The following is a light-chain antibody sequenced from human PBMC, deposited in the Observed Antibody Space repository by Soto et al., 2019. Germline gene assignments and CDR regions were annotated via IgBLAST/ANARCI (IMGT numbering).Light chain of an antibody. Sequence: DIQMPQSPSSLSASVGDRVTITCQASQDISNYLNSYPQKPGKPTKLLIYDASNVETGVPSRFSGSGSGTDFTFTISSLQAEDMATYYCQQYDNRPYTFGKVTKLLSK. CDR3: QQYDNRPYT. V-gene: IGKV1-33*01. CDR1: QDISNY. J-gene: IGKJ2*01. CDR2: DAS.